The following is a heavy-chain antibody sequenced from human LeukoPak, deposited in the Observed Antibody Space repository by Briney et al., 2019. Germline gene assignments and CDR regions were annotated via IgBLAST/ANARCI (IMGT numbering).Heavy chain of an antibody. CDR1: GYTFTSYG. CDR2: ISAYSGNT. CDR3: ARDHCSSTSCYWTTGYYYYYGMDV. D-gene: IGHD2-2*01. V-gene: IGHV1-18*01. J-gene: IGHJ6*02. Sequence: ASVKVSCKASGYTFTSYGISWVRQAPGQGLEWMGWISAYSGNTNYAQKLQGRVTMTTDTSTSTAYMELRSLRSDDTAVYYCARDHCSSTSCYWTTGYYYYYGMDVWGQGTTVTVSS.